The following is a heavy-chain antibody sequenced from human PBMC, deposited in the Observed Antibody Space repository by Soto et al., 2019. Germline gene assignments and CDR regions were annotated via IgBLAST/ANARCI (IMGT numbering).Heavy chain of an antibody. CDR2: ITSSGTTV. J-gene: IGHJ4*02. D-gene: IGHD6-13*01. CDR1: GFTFSSYS. Sequence: EVHLVESGGGLVQPGGSLRLSCAASGFTFSSYSLNWVRQAPGKGLEWVSYITSSGTTVYYADSVRGRFTISRDNAKNSLYLHMNSLRDDDTAAYYCARGSSNWAYYFDFWGQGILVTVSS. V-gene: IGHV3-48*02. CDR3: ARGSSNWAYYFDF.